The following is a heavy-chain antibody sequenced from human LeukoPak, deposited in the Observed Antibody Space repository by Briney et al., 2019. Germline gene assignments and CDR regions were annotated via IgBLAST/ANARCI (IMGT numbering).Heavy chain of an antibody. Sequence: GGSLRLSCAASGFTFRSHGMHWVRQAPGKGLEWVSVIWYDGSNQYYADSVKGRLTISRDNSKNTLYLQINSLRVEDTAVYYCARDRSARRIDHWGQGTLVIVSS. CDR3: ARDRSARRIDH. CDR2: IWYDGSNQ. V-gene: IGHV3-33*01. CDR1: GFTFRSHG. J-gene: IGHJ4*02.